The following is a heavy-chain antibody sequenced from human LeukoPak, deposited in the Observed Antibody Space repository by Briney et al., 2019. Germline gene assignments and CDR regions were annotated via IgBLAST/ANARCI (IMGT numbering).Heavy chain of an antibody. CDR1: GFTFSSYS. D-gene: IGHD1-26*01. CDR3: ARSSSGAKDY. V-gene: IGHV3-48*01. J-gene: IGHJ4*02. Sequence: GESLKISCAASGFTFSSYSMNWVRQAPGKGLEWVSYITSSSSPIYYADSVQGRFTISRDNAKNSLFLQMNSLGAEDTAVYYCARSSSGAKDYWGQGTLVTVSS. CDR2: ITSSSSPI.